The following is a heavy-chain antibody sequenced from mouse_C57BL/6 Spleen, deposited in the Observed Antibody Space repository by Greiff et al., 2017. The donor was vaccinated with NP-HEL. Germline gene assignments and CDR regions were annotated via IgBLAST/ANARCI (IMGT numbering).Heavy chain of an antibody. J-gene: IGHJ3*01. D-gene: IGHD2-4*01. V-gene: IGHV5-12*01. CDR2: ISNGGGSP. Sequence: EVQLVESGGGLVQPGGSLKLSCAASGFTFSDYYMYWVRQTPEKRLEWVAYISNGGGSPYYPDTVKGRFTISRDNAKNTLYLQMSRLKSEDTAMYYCARRGDYYDSPFAYWGQGTLVTVSA. CDR3: ARRGDYYDSPFAY. CDR1: GFTFSDYY.